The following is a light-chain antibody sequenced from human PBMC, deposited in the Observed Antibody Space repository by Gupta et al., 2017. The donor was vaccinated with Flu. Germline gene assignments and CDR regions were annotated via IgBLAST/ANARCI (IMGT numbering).Light chain of an antibody. CDR3: SSYTSSSTVV. CDR1: SSDVGGYNY. CDR2: EVS. Sequence: QSALPQPASVPGSPGQSITISCTGTSSDVGGYNYVSWYQQHPGKAPKLMIYEVSNRPSGVSNRFSGSKSGNTASLTISGLQAEDEADYYCSSYTSSSTVVFGGGTKLTVL. V-gene: IGLV2-14*01. J-gene: IGLJ2*01.